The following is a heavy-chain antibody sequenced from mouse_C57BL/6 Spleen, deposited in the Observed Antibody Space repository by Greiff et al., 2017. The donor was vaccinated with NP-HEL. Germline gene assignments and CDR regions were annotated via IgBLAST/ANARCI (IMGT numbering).Heavy chain of an antibody. CDR3: ARGRGYEFAY. D-gene: IGHD2-2*01. CDR2: ISSGGSYT. J-gene: IGHJ3*01. V-gene: IGHV5-6*01. CDR1: GFTFSSYG. Sequence: EVKLVESGGDLVKPGGSLKLSCAASGFTFSSYGMSWVRQTPDKRLEWVATISSGGSYTYYPDSVKGRFTISRDNAKNTLYLQMSSLKSEDTAMYYCARGRGYEFAYWGQGTLVTVSA.